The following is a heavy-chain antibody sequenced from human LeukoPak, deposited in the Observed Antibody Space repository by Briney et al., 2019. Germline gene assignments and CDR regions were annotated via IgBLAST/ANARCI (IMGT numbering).Heavy chain of an antibody. V-gene: IGHV4-39*01. CDR2: IYYSGST. J-gene: IGHJ4*02. CDR1: GGSISNYY. Sequence: PSETLSLTCTVSGGSISNYYWGWIRQPPGKGLEWIGSIYYSGSTYYNPSLKSRVTISVDTSKNQFSLKLSSVTAADTAVYYCARRANYYGSGSPFDYWGQGTLVTVSS. D-gene: IGHD3-10*01. CDR3: ARRANYYGSGSPFDY.